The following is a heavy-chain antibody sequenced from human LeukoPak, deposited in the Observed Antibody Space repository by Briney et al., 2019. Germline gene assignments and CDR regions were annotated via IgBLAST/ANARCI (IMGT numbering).Heavy chain of an antibody. J-gene: IGHJ4*02. CDR2: INSDGSWT. V-gene: IGHV3-74*01. D-gene: IGHD3-3*01. CDR3: AKDHYWSIDY. CDR1: GNYW. Sequence: GGSLRLSCAASGNYWMHWVRQAPGKGLVWVSHINSDGSWTSYADSVKGRFTISKDNAKNTVYLQMNSLRAEDTGVYYCAKDHYWSIDYWGRGTLVTVSS.